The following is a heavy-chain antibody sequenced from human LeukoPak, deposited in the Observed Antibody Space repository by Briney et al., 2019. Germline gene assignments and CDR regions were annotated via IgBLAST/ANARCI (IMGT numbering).Heavy chain of an antibody. Sequence: PSETLSLTCTVSGGSISSGGYSWSWIRQPAGKGLEWIGYIFHSGSTHYNPSLKSRVTISVDRSKNQFSLRLSSVTAADTAVYYCARGSSLVVDSLDVWGQGTTVTVSS. D-gene: IGHD2-15*01. CDR1: GGSISSGGYS. CDR3: ARGSSLVVDSLDV. J-gene: IGHJ6*02. V-gene: IGHV4-30-2*01. CDR2: IFHSGST.